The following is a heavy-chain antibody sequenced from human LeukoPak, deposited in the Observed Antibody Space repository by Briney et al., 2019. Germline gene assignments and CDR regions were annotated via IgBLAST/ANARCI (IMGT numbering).Heavy chain of an antibody. D-gene: IGHD2-2*01. CDR3: ARDEGVQYCSSTSCYGVRYYYGMDV. V-gene: IGHV1-18*01. Sequence: GASVKVSCEASGYTFTSYGISWVRQAPGQGLEWMGWISAYNGNTNYAQKLQGRVTMTTDTSTSTAYMELRSLRSDDTAVYYCARDEGVQYCSSTSCYGVRYYYGMDVWGQGTTVTVSS. CDR1: GYTFTSYG. J-gene: IGHJ6*02. CDR2: ISAYNGNT.